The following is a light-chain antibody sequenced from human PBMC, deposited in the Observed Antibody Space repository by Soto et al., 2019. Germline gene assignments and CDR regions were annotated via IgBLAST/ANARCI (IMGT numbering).Light chain of an antibody. CDR1: TSDVGI. Sequence: QSVLTQPASVSGSPGQSITISCSGTTSDVGIVSWYQHHPGKAPKLMIHEVTKRPSGVSDRFSGSKSGNSASLTISGLQAEDEADYFCCSFRGSGSVFGTGTKVTFL. CDR2: EVT. CDR3: CSFRGSGSV. J-gene: IGLJ1*01. V-gene: IGLV2-23*02.